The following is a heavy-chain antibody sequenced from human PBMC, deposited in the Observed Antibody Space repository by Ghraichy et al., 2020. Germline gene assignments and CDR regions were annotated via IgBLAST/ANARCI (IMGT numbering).Heavy chain of an antibody. CDR1: GLTFADYA. CDR3: AKNRKTIDS. V-gene: IGHV3-23*01. J-gene: IGHJ4*02. CDR2: VATTGDNT. Sequence: GGSLRLSCAASGLTFADYAMSWVRQAPGKGLEWVSAVATTGDNTYYADSVKGRFTISRDNSKKTLYLQMNSLRVEDTALYYCAKNRKTIDSWGQGTLVTVSS.